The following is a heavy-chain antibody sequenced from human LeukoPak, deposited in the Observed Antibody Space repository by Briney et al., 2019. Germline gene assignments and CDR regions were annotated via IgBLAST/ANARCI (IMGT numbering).Heavy chain of an antibody. Sequence: GGSLRLSCVASGFTFSRSWMDWVRQAPGKGLEWVANIKGDGSQTYYVDSAKGRFTISRDNAKNSLYLQMDSLRVEDTAIYYCANYLDYWGRGTLVTVSS. V-gene: IGHV3-7*01. J-gene: IGHJ4*02. CDR1: GFTFSRSW. CDR3: ANYLDY. CDR2: IKGDGSQT.